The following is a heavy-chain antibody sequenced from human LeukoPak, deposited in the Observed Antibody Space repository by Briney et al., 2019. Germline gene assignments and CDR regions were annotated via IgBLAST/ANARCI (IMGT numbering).Heavy chain of an antibody. J-gene: IGHJ5*01. V-gene: IGHV6-1*01. Sequence: SQTLSLTCAISGDSVSSNSVTWNWIRQSPSRGLEWLGRTYYRSTWYNDYAVSVRGRITVNPDTSKNQFSLHLNSVTPEDTDVYYSASRLTQYACFATWGHGILVT. CDR1: GDSVSSNSVT. CDR2: TYYRSTWYN. CDR3: ASRLTQYACFAT. D-gene: IGHD2-2*01.